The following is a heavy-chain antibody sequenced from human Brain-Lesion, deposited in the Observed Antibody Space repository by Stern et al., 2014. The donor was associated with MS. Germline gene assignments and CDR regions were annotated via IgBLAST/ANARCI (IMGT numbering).Heavy chain of an antibody. Sequence: QVQLVQSGAEVQKPGASVKVSCKTSGYIFTGYYIHWVRQAPGQGLEWMAWINPNPGGTKYAQKFQGRVTMSRDTSISTAYVELSSLTSDDTAVYYCARDQRGITIFGVVTDYYYLGMDVWGQGTTVTVSS. V-gene: IGHV1-2*02. CDR1: GYIFTGYY. CDR3: ARDQRGITIFGVVTDYYYLGMDV. J-gene: IGHJ6*02. D-gene: IGHD3-3*01. CDR2: INPNPGGT.